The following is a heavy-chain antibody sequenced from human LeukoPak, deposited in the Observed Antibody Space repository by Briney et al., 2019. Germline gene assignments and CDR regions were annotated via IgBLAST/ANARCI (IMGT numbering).Heavy chain of an antibody. J-gene: IGHJ3*02. V-gene: IGHV4-38-2*01. Sequence: SETLSLTCAVSGYSISSGYYWGWIRQPPGKGLEWIGSIYHSGSTYYSPSLKSRVTISVDTSKNQFSLKLSSVTAADTAVYYCARSHCSGGSCYPHDAFDIWGQGTMVTVSS. CDR2: IYHSGST. D-gene: IGHD2-15*01. CDR3: ARSHCSGGSCYPHDAFDI. CDR1: GYSISSGYY.